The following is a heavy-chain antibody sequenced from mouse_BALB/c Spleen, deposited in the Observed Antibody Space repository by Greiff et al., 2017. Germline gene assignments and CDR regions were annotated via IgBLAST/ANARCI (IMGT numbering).Heavy chain of an antibody. V-gene: IGHV14-1*02. D-gene: IGHD2-4*01. Sequence: EVQLQQSGAELVRPGALVKLSCKASGFNIKDYYMHWVKQRPEQGLEWIGWIDPENGNTIYDPKFQGKASITADTSSNTAYLQLSSLTSEDTAVYYCALYDYDGGWFAYWGQGTLVTVSA. J-gene: IGHJ3*01. CDR2: IDPENGNT. CDR3: ALYDYDGGWFAY. CDR1: GFNIKDYY.